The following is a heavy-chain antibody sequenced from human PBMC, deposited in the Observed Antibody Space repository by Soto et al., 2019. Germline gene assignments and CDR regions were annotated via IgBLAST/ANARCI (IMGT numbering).Heavy chain of an antibody. V-gene: IGHV1-18*01. CDR2: ISAYNGNT. CDR1: GYTFTSYG. Sequence: ASVKVSCKASGYTFTSYGISLVRQAPGQGLEWMGWISAYNGNTNYAQKLQGRVTMTTDTSTSTAYMELRSLRSDDTAVYYCARVPEYYYDSSGAHDYWGQGTLVTVSS. D-gene: IGHD3-22*01. CDR3: ARVPEYYYDSSGAHDY. J-gene: IGHJ4*02.